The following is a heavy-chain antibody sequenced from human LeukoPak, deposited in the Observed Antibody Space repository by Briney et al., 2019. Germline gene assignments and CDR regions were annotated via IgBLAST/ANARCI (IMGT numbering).Heavy chain of an antibody. J-gene: IGHJ6*02. Sequence: PGGSPRLSCAASGFTFSSYSMNWVRQAPGKGLEWVSYISSSSSTIYYADSVKGRFTISRDNAKNSLYLQMNSLRAEDTAVYYCARVGYCSSTSCSNYYYYGMDVWGQGTTVTVSS. CDR1: GFTFSSYS. D-gene: IGHD2-2*01. CDR2: ISSSSSTI. CDR3: ARVGYCSSTSCSNYYYYGMDV. V-gene: IGHV3-48*01.